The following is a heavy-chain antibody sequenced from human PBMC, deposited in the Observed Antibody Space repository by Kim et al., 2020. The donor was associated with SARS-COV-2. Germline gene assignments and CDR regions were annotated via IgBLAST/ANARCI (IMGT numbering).Heavy chain of an antibody. CDR2: INHSGST. D-gene: IGHD5-12*01. CDR3: ARRLWGWLQPKTYYFDY. V-gene: IGHV4-34*01. Sequence: SETLSLTCAVYGGSFSGYYWSWIRQPPGKGLEWIGEINHSGSTNYNPSLKSRVTISVDTSKNQFSLKLSSVTAADTAVYYCARRLWGWLQPKTYYFDYWGQGTLVTVSS. CDR1: GGSFSGYY. J-gene: IGHJ4*02.